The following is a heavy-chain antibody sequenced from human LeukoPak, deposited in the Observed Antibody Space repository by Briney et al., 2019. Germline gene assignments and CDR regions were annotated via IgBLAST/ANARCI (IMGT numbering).Heavy chain of an antibody. J-gene: IGHJ6*02. CDR1: GGSISSGGYY. CDR3: ARGGEYDILTGYRPIAYYYYGMDV. V-gene: IGHV4-31*03. Sequence: SETLSLTCTVSGGSISSGGYYWSWIRQHPGKGLEWIGYIYYSGSTYYNPSLESRVTISVDTSKNQFSLRLSSVTAADTAVYYCARGGEYDILTGYRPIAYYYYGMDVWGQGTTVTVSS. D-gene: IGHD3-9*01. CDR2: IYYSGST.